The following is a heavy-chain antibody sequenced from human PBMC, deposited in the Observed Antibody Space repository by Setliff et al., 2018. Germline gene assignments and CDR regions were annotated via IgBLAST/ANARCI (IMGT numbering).Heavy chain of an antibody. J-gene: IGHJ6*02. V-gene: IGHV4-61*01. Sequence: SETLSLTCTVSGDSITSGSDYWNWIRQPPGKGLEWIGYIYHNGNTNFNPSLKTRVTMSVDPSKNQFALNLRSVTAADTAVYYCVRDRTAYSYGLDVWAQGTTVTVSS. CDR1: GDSITSGSDY. CDR2: IYHNGNT. D-gene: IGHD5-18*01. CDR3: VRDRTAYSYGLDV.